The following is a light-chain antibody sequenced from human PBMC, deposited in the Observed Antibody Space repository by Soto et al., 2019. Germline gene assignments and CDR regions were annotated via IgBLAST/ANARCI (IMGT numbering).Light chain of an antibody. CDR3: CSYAGSRNV. J-gene: IGLJ1*01. CDR2: EDN. V-gene: IGLV2-23*02. CDR1: SSDVGSYNL. Sequence: QSALTQPASVSGSPGQSITISCTGTSSDVGSYNLVSWYQQHPGKAPKLMIYEDNRRPSGVSNRFSGSKSGNTASLTISGLRAEDGAGYYCCSYAGSRNVFGTGTRVTAL.